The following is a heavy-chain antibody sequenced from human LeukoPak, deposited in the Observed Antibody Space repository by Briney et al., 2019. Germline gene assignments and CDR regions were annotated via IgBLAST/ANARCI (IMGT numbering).Heavy chain of an antibody. CDR1: GGSFSGYY. CDR3: ARVIAATGPGSYYCGMDV. CDR2: INHSGST. Sequence: SETLSLTCAVYGGSFSGYYWSWIRQPPGKGLEWIGEINHSGSTNYNPSLKSRVTISVDTSKNQFSLKLSSVTAADTAVYYCARVIAATGPGSYYCGMDVWGQGTTVTVSS. V-gene: IGHV4-34*01. D-gene: IGHD6-13*01. J-gene: IGHJ6*02.